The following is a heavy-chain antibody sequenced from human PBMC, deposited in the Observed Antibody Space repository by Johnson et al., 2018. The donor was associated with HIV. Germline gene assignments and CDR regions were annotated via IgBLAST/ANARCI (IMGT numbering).Heavy chain of an antibody. CDR2: IGWNGLTI. CDR3: AKEKDYGAFDI. D-gene: IGHD3-16*01. CDR1: GFTFDDYA. Sequence: QLVESGGGLVKPGGSLRLSCAASGFTFDDYAMHLVRQVPGKGLEWVAGIGWNGLTIGYVDSVKGRFTISRDNSKNTLYLQMNSLRAEDTAMYYCAKEKDYGAFDIWGQGTMVTVST. V-gene: IGHV3-9*01. J-gene: IGHJ3*02.